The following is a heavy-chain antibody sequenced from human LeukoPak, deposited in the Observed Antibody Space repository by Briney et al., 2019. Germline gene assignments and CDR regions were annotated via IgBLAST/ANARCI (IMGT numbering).Heavy chain of an antibody. CDR2: IYYRGST. Sequence: SETLPLTCTVSGGSISGHYWSWIRQPPGKGLEWIGYIYYRGSTSYNPSLKSRVTISVDTSKNQFSLDLSSVTAADTAVYYCARDLISEYSRSHSHFDPWGQGTLVTVSS. CDR1: GGSISGHY. D-gene: IGHD5-12*01. V-gene: IGHV4-59*11. J-gene: IGHJ5*02. CDR3: ARDLISEYSRSHSHFDP.